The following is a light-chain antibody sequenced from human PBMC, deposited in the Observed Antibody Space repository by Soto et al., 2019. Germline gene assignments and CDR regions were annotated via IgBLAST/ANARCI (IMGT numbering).Light chain of an antibody. CDR2: ANS. CDR3: QSYDSSLSVL. V-gene: IGLV1-40*01. CDR1: SSNIGAGYD. Sequence: QSVLTQPPSVSGAPGQRVTISCTGSSSNIGAGYDVPWFQQLPGTAPKLLIYANSNRPSGVPDRFSGSKSGNSASLAITGLQAEDEADYYCQSYDSSLSVLFGGGTKLTVL. J-gene: IGLJ2*01.